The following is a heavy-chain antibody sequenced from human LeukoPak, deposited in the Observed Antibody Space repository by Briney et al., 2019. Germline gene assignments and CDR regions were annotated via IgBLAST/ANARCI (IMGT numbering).Heavy chain of an antibody. CDR3: AISIAAAGTDY. V-gene: IGHV1-18*01. Sequence: GASVKVSCKASGYTFTSYGISWVRQAPGQGLEWMRWISAYNGNINYAQKLQGRVTMTTDTSTSTAYMELRSLRSDDTAVYYCAISIAAAGTDYWGQGTLVTVSS. D-gene: IGHD6-13*01. J-gene: IGHJ4*02. CDR2: ISAYNGNI. CDR1: GYTFTSYG.